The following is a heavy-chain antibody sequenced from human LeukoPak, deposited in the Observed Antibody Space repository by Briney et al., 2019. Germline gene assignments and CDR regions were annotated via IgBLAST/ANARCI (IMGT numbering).Heavy chain of an antibody. D-gene: IGHD3-3*01. J-gene: IGHJ6*03. Sequence: AGGSLRLSCAASGFTFSDYYMSWIRQAPGKGLEWVSYISSSGSTIYYADSVKGRFTISRDNTKNSLYLQMNSLRAEDTAVYYCARKKEEIYDFWSGYPPYYMDVWGKGTTVTVSS. V-gene: IGHV3-11*04. CDR2: ISSSGSTI. CDR1: GFTFSDYY. CDR3: ARKKEEIYDFWSGYPPYYMDV.